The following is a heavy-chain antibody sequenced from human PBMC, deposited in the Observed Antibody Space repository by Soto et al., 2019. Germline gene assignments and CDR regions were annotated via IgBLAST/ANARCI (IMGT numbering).Heavy chain of an antibody. J-gene: IGHJ4*02. CDR2: IKSKTDGGTT. CDR3: TTDPYCSGGSCYSVY. V-gene: IGHV3-15*07. Sequence: GGSLRLSCAASGFTFSNAWMNWVRQAPGKGLEWVGRIKSKTDGGTTDYAAPVKGRFTISRDDSKNTLYLQMNSLKTEDTAVYYCTTDPYCSGGSCYSVYWGQGALVTVSS. CDR1: GFTFSNAW. D-gene: IGHD2-15*01.